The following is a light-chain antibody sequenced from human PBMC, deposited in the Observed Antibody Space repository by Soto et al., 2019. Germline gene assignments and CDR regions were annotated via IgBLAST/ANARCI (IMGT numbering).Light chain of an antibody. V-gene: IGLV2-14*01. CDR3: SSYTDSSNSV. J-gene: IGLJ1*01. CDR1: SRDLAIYNY. Sequence: QSVLTQPASVSGSPGQSITISCTGTSRDLAIYNYVSWYQQQPGKAPKLMIDQVTNRPSGVSNRFSGSRSGNTASLTISGLQAEDEADYYCSSYTDSSNSVFGTGTKLTVL. CDR2: QVT.